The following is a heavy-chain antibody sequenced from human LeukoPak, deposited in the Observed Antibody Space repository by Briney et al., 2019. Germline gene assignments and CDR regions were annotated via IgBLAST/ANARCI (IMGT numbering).Heavy chain of an antibody. CDR2: IWYDGSNK. D-gene: IGHD3-22*01. CDR3: ARDRHDSSGYYIDY. J-gene: IGHJ4*02. Sequence: GRSLRLSCAASGFTFSSYGMHWVRQAPGKGLEWVAVIWYDGSNKYYADSVKGRFTISRDNSKNTLYLQMNSLRAEDTAVYYCARDRHDSSGYYIDYWGQGTLVTVSS. V-gene: IGHV3-33*01. CDR1: GFTFSSYG.